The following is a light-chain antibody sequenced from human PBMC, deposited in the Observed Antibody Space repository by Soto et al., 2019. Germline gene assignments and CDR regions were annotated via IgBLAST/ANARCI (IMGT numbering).Light chain of an antibody. CDR3: QQYGSSPTWK. CDR2: GAS. CDR1: QVVGSNY. J-gene: IGKJ1*01. V-gene: IGKV3-20*01. Sequence: ETVLTQSPVTLALSPGEIATLSCSASQVVGSNYLAWYQQKPGQAPRLLIYGASSRATGIPDRFSGSGSGTDCTLTISRLEPEDFAVYYCQQYGSSPTWKFGQGTKVDIK.